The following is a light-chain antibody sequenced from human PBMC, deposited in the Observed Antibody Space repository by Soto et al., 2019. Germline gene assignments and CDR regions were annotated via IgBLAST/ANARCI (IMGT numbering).Light chain of an antibody. CDR1: RSNIGTNT. CDR3: AAWDDSLDAYV. Sequence: QPVLTQPPSASGTPGQRVSISCSGSRSNIGTNTVNWYQQFPGTAPKLLIFSSYLRLSGVPDRFSASRSGASASLAISGLQSEDEADYYCAAWDDSLDAYVFGSGTKVTVL. V-gene: IGLV1-44*01. CDR2: SSY. J-gene: IGLJ1*01.